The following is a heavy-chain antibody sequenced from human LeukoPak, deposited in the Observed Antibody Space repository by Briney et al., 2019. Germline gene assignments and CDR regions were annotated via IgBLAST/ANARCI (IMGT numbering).Heavy chain of an antibody. CDR3: ARDNSGYDYAGAYYYYYMDV. CDR2: ISRSGSNI. V-gene: IGHV3-48*03. Sequence: PGGSLRLSCAASGFTFSSYEMNWVRQAPGKGLEWVSYISRSGSNIYYADSVKGRFTISRDNAKNSLYLQMNSLRAEDTAVYYCARDNSGYDYAGAYYYYYMDVWGKGTTVTISS. D-gene: IGHD5-12*01. J-gene: IGHJ6*03. CDR1: GFTFSSYE.